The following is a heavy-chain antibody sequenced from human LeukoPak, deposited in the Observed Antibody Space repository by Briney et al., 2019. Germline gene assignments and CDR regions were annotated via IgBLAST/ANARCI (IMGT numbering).Heavy chain of an antibody. CDR3: ARVDTAMVTGY. D-gene: IGHD5-18*01. Sequence: SETLSLTCTVSGGSISSYYWSWIRQPPGKGLEWIGYIYYSGSTNYNPSLKSRVTISVDTSKYQFSLKLSSVTAADTAVYYCARVDTAMVTGYWGQGTLVTVSS. V-gene: IGHV4-59*01. J-gene: IGHJ4*02. CDR1: GGSISSYY. CDR2: IYYSGST.